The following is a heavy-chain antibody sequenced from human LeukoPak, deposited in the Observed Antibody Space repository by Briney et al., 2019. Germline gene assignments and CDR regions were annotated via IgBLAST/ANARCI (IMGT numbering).Heavy chain of an antibody. D-gene: IGHD3-22*01. CDR1: GYSISSGYY. CDR2: IYHSGST. CDR3: ARGDVDYYDSSGYFDY. V-gene: IGHV4-38-2*02. Sequence: SETLSLTCTVSGYSISSGYYWGWIRPPPGKGLEWIGSIYHSGSTYYNPSLKSRVTISVDTSKNQFSLKLSSVTAADTAVYYCARGDVDYYDSSGYFDYWGQGTLVTVSS. J-gene: IGHJ4*02.